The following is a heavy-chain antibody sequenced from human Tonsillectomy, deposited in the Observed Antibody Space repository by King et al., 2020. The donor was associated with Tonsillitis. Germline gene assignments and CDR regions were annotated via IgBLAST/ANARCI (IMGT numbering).Heavy chain of an antibody. V-gene: IGHV4-34*01. J-gene: IGHJ6*03. Sequence: VQLQQWGAGLLKPSETMSLTCAVYGGSFSGYYWSWIRQPPGKGLEWIGEINHSGSTNYNPSLKSRVTISVDTSKNQFSLKLSSVTAADTAVYYCARGRVEGYSSRGGVHMDVWGKGTTVTVSS. CDR1: GGSFSGYY. CDR3: ARGRVEGYSSRGGVHMDV. D-gene: IGHD6-13*01. CDR2: INHSGST.